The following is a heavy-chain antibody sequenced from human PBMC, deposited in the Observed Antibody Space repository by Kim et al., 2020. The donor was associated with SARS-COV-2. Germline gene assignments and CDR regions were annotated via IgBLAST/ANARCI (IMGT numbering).Heavy chain of an antibody. V-gene: IGHV3-48*03. J-gene: IGHJ4*02. CDR3: ARGSPSLYYYDSSGYYGY. D-gene: IGHD3-22*01. Sequence: KGRFTISRDNAKNSLYLQMNSLRAEDTAVYYCARGSPSLYYYDSSGYYGYWGQGTLVTVSS.